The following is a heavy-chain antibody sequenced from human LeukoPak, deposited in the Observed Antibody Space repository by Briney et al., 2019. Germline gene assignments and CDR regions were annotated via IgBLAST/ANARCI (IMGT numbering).Heavy chain of an antibody. V-gene: IGHV3-53*01. CDR1: GFTVSSNY. J-gene: IGHJ4*02. CDR3: ARVLSGWYAVDY. Sequence: GGSLRLSCAASGFTVSSNYMSCVRQAPGKGLQWVSVIYSGGSTYYADSVKGRFTISRDNSKNTLYLQMNSLRAEDTAVYYCARVLSGWYAVDYWGQGTLVTVSS. D-gene: IGHD6-19*01. CDR2: IYSGGST.